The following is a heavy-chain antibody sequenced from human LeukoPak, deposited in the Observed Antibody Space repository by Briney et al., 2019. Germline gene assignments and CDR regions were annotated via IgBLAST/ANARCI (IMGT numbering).Heavy chain of an antibody. CDR1: GYTFTGYY. V-gene: IGHV1-2*02. Sequence: ASVKVSCKASGYTFTGYYMHWVRQAPGQGLEWMGWINPNSGGTNYAQKLQGRVTMTTDTSTSTAYMELRSLRSDDTAVYYCARGFFYDKAGDAFDIWGQGTMVTVSS. D-gene: IGHD3-9*01. CDR2: INPNSGGT. CDR3: ARGFFYDKAGDAFDI. J-gene: IGHJ3*02.